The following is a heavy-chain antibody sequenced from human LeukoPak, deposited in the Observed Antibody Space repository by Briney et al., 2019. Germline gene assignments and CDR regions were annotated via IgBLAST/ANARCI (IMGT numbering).Heavy chain of an antibody. D-gene: IGHD1/OR15-1a*01. J-gene: IGHJ3*02. CDR1: GFTFSRHW. V-gene: IGHV3-21*01. CDR3: ARESGTWARAFDI. CDR2: ISSSSSYI. Sequence: GGSLRLSCAASGFTFSRHWMSWVRQAPGKGLEWVSSISSSSSYIYYADSVKGRFTISRDNAKNSLYLQMNSLRAEDTAVYYCARESGTWARAFDIWGQGTMVTVSS.